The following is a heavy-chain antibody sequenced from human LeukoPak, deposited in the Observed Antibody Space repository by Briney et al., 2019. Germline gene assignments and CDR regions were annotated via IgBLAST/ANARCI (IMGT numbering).Heavy chain of an antibody. CDR3: ARRRYYYDSSGYYSYYFDY. D-gene: IGHD3-22*01. CDR2: IYHSGST. Sequence: SGTLSLTCAVSGGSISSSYWWSWIRQPPGKGLEWIGEIYHSGSTNYNLSLKSRVTISVDTSKNQFSLKLSSVTAADTAVYYCARRRYYYDSSGYYSYYFDYWGQGTLVTVSS. CDR1: GGSISSSYW. V-gene: IGHV4-4*02. J-gene: IGHJ4*02.